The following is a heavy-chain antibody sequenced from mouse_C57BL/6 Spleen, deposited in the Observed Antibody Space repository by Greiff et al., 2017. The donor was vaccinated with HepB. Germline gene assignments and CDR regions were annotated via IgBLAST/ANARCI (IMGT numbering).Heavy chain of an antibody. V-gene: IGHV1-26*01. Sequence: EVQVQQSGPELVKPGASVKISCKASGYTFTDYYMNWVKQSHGKSLEWIGDINPNNGGTSYNQKFKGKATLTVDKSSSTAYMELRSLTSEDSAVYYCARGAIYYYGSYAMDYWGQGTSVTVSS. J-gene: IGHJ4*01. CDR2: INPNNGGT. CDR3: ARGAIYYYGSYAMDY. CDR1: GYTFTDYY. D-gene: IGHD1-1*01.